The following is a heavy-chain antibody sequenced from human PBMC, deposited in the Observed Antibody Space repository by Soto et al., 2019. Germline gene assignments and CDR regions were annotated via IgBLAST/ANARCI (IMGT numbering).Heavy chain of an antibody. CDR1: GGSISSSSYY. CDR2: IYYSGST. CDR3: ARHTPQGFTILGVVPYYYYMDV. V-gene: IGHV4-39*01. J-gene: IGHJ6*03. D-gene: IGHD3-3*01. Sequence: QLQLQESGPGLVKPSETLSLTCTVSGGSISSSSYYWGWIRQPPGKGLEWIGSIYYSGSTYYNPSLKSRVTISVDTSKNQFSLKLSSVTAADTAAYYCARHTPQGFTILGVVPYYYYMDVWGKGTTVTVSS.